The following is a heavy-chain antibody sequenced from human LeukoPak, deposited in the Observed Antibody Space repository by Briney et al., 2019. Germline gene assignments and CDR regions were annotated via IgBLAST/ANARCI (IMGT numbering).Heavy chain of an antibody. CDR1: GYTFGNYG. CDR3: ATGDQHDYSDYGGYYYYYMDV. Sequence: ASVKVSCKASGYTFGNYGINWVRQAPGQGLEWMGWISAYNDNTIYAQKFQGRVSMTTDTSTSTAYMDLRSLRSDDTAVYYCATGDQHDYSDYGGYYYYYMDVWGKGTTVTVSS. D-gene: IGHD4-11*01. V-gene: IGHV1-18*01. J-gene: IGHJ6*03. CDR2: ISAYNDNT.